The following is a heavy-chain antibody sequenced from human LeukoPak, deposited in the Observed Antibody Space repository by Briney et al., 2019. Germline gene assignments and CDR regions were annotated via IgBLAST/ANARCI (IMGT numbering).Heavy chain of an antibody. J-gene: IGHJ3*02. CDR2: IYYSGST. V-gene: IGHV4-59*01. Sequence: SETLSLTCTLSGESISRYYWSWIRHPPGKGLECLGYIYYSGSTNYNPSLKSRVTISVDTSKNQFSLKLSSVTAADTAVYYCARESIAARRTAFDIWGQGTMVTVSS. CDR1: GESISRYY. D-gene: IGHD6-6*01. CDR3: ARESIAARRTAFDI.